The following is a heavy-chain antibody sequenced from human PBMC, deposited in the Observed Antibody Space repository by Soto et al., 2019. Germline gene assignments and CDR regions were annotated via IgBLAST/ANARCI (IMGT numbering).Heavy chain of an antibody. CDR3: ARVEGYCSGGSCPGGSDAFDI. CDR2: MNPNSGNT. Sequence: QVQLVQSGAEVKKPGASVKVSCKASGYTFTSYDINWVRQATGQGLEWMGWMNPNSGNTGYAQKFQGRVTMTRNTSISTAYMELSSLRSEDTAVYYCARVEGYCSGGSCPGGSDAFDIRGQGTMVTVSS. D-gene: IGHD2-15*01. V-gene: IGHV1-8*01. J-gene: IGHJ3*02. CDR1: GYTFTSYD.